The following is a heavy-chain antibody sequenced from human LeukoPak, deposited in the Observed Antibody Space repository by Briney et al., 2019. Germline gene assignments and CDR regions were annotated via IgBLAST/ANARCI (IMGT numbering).Heavy chain of an antibody. CDR1: GVSISSSSYY. J-gene: IGHJ5*02. V-gene: IGHV4-39*01. CDR3: ARPVPSRLGWFDP. Sequence: TSETLSLTCNVSGVSISSSSYYWGWIRQPPGKGLEWIGSIYYSGSTYYNPSLKSRVSISVHTSKNQFSLKLRSVTAADTAVYYCARPVPSRLGWFDPWGQGTLVTVSS. CDR2: IYYSGST. D-gene: IGHD1-1*01.